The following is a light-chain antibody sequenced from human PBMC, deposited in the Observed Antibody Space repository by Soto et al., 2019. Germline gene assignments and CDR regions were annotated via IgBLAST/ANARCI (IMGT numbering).Light chain of an antibody. CDR1: QSVIIK. CDR3: QQYNNWPPIT. CDR2: DTS. Sequence: EKVMTQSPATLSVNPGERATLSCRASQSVIIKLSWYQQRRGQAPRLLIYDTSTRATGIPARFSGSGSGTEFTLTISSIQSEDFAVYYCQQYNNWPPITFGQGTRLEV. V-gene: IGKV3-15*01. J-gene: IGKJ5*01.